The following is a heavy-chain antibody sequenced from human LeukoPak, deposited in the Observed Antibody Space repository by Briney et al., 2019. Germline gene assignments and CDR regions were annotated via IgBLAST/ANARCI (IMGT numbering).Heavy chain of an antibody. CDR3: ARDPSTVTDYYMDV. CDR1: GGSISSSSYY. J-gene: IGHJ6*03. CDR2: ISYSGST. D-gene: IGHD4-17*01. Sequence: SETLSLTCTVSGGSISSSSYYWGWIRQPPGKGLEWIGSISYSGSTYYNPSLKSRVTISVDTSKNQFSLKLNSVTAADTAVYYCARDPSTVTDYYMDVWGKGTTVTVSS. V-gene: IGHV4-39*07.